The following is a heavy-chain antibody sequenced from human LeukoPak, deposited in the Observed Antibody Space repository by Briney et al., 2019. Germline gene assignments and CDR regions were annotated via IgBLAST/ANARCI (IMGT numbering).Heavy chain of an antibody. CDR2: IRSKGDGGTT. D-gene: IGHD2/OR15-2a*01. Sequence: GGSLRLSCTASGFTFGDYAMSWFRQAPGKGLEWVGFIRSKGDGGTTEYAASVKGRFTISRDDSKSIAYLQMNSLKTEDTAVYYCTRESNSLSGPMGAFDIWGQGTMVTVSS. J-gene: IGHJ3*02. CDR3: TRESNSLSGPMGAFDI. CDR1: GFTFGDYA. V-gene: IGHV3-49*03.